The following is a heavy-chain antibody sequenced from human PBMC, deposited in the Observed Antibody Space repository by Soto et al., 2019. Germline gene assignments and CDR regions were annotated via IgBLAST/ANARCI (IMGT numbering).Heavy chain of an antibody. CDR2: IYHSGST. D-gene: IGHD2-2*01. CDR3: ARAREDCISTSCYGPEDYYYGMDV. V-gene: IGHV4-30-2*01. CDR1: GGSISSGGYS. J-gene: IGHJ6*02. Sequence: SETLSLTCAVSGGSISSGGYSWSWIRQPPGKGLEWIGYIYHSGSTYYNPSLKSRVTISVDRSKNQFSLKLSSVTAADTAVYYCARAREDCISTSCYGPEDYYYGMDVWGQGTTVTVSS.